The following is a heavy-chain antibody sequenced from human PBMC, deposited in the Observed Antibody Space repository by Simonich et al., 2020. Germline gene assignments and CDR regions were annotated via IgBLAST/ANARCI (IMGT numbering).Heavy chain of an antibody. CDR2: IYYSGGT. J-gene: IGHJ6*03. CDR1: GGSFRSYY. Sequence: QVQLQESGPGLVKPSETRSLTCTVSGGSFRSYYWNWIRQPPGKGLEWIGYIYYSGGTNSNPSPKSRVTISVDTSKNQFSLKLTSVTAADTAVYYCARARTGDYYYYMDVWGKGTTVTVSS. V-gene: IGHV4-59*12. CDR3: ARARTGDYYYYMDV. D-gene: IGHD7-27*01.